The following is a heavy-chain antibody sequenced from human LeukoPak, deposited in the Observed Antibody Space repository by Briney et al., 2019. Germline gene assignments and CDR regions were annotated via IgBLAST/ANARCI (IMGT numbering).Heavy chain of an antibody. D-gene: IGHD2-2*01. CDR3: ARDYIVVVPAATYWYFDL. CDR1: GGSISSYY. V-gene: IGHV4-4*07. CDR2: IYTSGST. Sequence: SETLSLTCTVSGGSISSYYWSWIRQPAGKGLEWIGRIYTSGSTNYNPPLKSRVTMSVDTSKNQFSLKLSSVTAADTAVYYCARDYIVVVPAATYWYFDLWGRGTLVTVSS. J-gene: IGHJ2*01.